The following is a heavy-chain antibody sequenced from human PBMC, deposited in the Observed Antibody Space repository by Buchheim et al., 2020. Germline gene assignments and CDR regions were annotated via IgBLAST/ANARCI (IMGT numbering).Heavy chain of an antibody. CDR2: IRPNGGGT. CDR1: GFAVTDYY. J-gene: IGHJ4*02. V-gene: IGHV1-2*02. CDR3: AREVLVDRKGFDY. Sequence: QVHLVQSGAEVKKPGASLKVSCKASGFAVTDYYLHWVRQAPGQGLEWLGCIRPNGGGTNYAQKFQGRVTMTRDTSISTVYVEMSSLTSDDTAVYYCAREVLVDRKGFDYWGQGTL. D-gene: IGHD2-2*01.